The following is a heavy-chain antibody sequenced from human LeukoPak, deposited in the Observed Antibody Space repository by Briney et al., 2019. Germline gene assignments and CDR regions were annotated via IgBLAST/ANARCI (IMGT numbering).Heavy chain of an antibody. D-gene: IGHD3-22*01. Sequence: GGSLRLSCAASGFTFDDYTLHWVRQPPGKGLEWVSLIDWDSSSTYYADSVRGRFTTSRDKSKNSLYLQMNSLTTEDTALYYCAKEGKGGYDSTGYFDSWGQGTLVTVSS. CDR1: GFTFDDYT. V-gene: IGHV3-43*01. J-gene: IGHJ4*02. CDR3: AKEGKGGYDSTGYFDS. CDR2: IDWDSSST.